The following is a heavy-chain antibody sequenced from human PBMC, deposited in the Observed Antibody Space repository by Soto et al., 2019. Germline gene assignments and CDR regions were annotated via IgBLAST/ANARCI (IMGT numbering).Heavy chain of an antibody. J-gene: IGHJ4*02. CDR3: ARGAIAAAGTRRKDY. CDR1: GGTFSSYT. V-gene: IGHV1-69*02. Sequence: QVQLVQSGAEVKKPGSSVKVSCKASGGTFSSYTISWVRQAPGQGLEWMGRIIPILGIANYAQKFQGRVTITAHQSTSRAYVELRSLRSEDTAVYYGARGAIAAAGTRRKDYWGQGTLVTVSS. D-gene: IGHD6-13*01. CDR2: IIPILGIA.